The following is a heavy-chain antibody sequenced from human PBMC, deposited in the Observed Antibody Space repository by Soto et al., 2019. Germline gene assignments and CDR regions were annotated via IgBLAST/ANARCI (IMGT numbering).Heavy chain of an antibody. CDR2: ISGSGGST. V-gene: IGHV3-23*01. CDR3: AKNLPYYYGSGSYYKGNY. CDR1: GFTFSSYV. D-gene: IGHD3-10*01. Sequence: GGSLRLSCVASGFTFSSYVMSWVRQAPGKGLEWVSTISGSGGSTYYADSVKGRFTISRDNSENTLYLQMNSLRAEDTAVYYCAKNLPYYYGSGSYYKGNYWGQGTLVTVSS. J-gene: IGHJ4*02.